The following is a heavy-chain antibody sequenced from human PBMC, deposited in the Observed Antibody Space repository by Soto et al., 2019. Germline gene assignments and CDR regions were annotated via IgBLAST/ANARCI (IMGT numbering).Heavy chain of an antibody. J-gene: IGHJ4*02. D-gene: IGHD3-10*01. CDR1: GYTFTSYA. CDR2: INTGNGYP. CDR3: AKEITSHRCFDY. V-gene: IGHV1-3*04. Sequence: GASVKVSCKASGYTFTSYAMHWVRQAPGQRLEWMGWINTGNGYPKYSQKFQGRVTITRDTSASTAYMELSSLGSEDTAVYYCAKEITSHRCFDYWGQGTLVTVSS.